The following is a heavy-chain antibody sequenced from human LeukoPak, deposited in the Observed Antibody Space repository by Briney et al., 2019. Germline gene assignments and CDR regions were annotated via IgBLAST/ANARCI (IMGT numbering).Heavy chain of an antibody. CDR1: GFTFSSYE. Sequence: GGSLRLSCAASGFTFSSYEMNWVRQAPGKGLEWVSYISSSSYIYYADSVKGRFTISRDNAKNSLYLQVNSLRAEDTAVYYCARETTYDSSGYYWAEFDYWGQGTLVTVSS. D-gene: IGHD3-22*01. CDR2: ISSSSYI. J-gene: IGHJ4*02. CDR3: ARETTYDSSGYYWAEFDY. V-gene: IGHV3-21*05.